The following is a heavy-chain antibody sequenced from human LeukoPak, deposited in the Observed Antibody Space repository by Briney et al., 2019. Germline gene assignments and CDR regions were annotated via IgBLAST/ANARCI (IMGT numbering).Heavy chain of an antibody. CDR3: AREPDYYGSGSYGY. V-gene: IGHV4-59*12. Sequence: SETLSLTCTVSGGSISSYYWSWVRQLHGKGLEWVGSIYYSGSTNYNPSLKSRVTIPVDTSKNQLSLKLSSVTAADTAVYYCAREPDYYGSGSYGYWGQGTLVTVSS. CDR1: GGSISSYY. D-gene: IGHD3-10*01. CDR2: IYYSGST. J-gene: IGHJ4*02.